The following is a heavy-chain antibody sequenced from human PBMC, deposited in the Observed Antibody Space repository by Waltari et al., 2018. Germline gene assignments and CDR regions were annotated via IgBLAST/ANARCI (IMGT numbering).Heavy chain of an antibody. J-gene: IGHJ4*02. Sequence: QVQLQESGPGLVKPSQTLSLTCTVSGGSISSGSYYWSWIRQPAGKGLEWIGRIYTSGSTNYNPSLKSRVTISGDTSKNQFSLKLSSVTAADTAVYYCASTHYYDSSGYYTSSDYWGQGTLVTVSS. CDR2: IYTSGST. V-gene: IGHV4-61*02. CDR1: GGSISSGSYY. D-gene: IGHD3-22*01. CDR3: ASTHYYDSSGYYTSSDY.